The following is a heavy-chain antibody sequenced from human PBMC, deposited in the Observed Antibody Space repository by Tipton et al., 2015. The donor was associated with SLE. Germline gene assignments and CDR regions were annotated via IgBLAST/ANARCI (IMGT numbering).Heavy chain of an antibody. Sequence: QLVQSGAEVKRPGASVKVSCKASGYTFTNYDINWVRQAPGQGLEWMGWMHPNSGNTGYAEKFQGRVTMTTDTSTSTAYMELTSLRSDDTAVYYCARDENLTENDYWGQGTLVTVSS. CDR1: GYTFTNYD. J-gene: IGHJ4*02. D-gene: IGHD2-21*02. V-gene: IGHV1-8*01. CDR3: ARDENLTENDY. CDR2: MHPNSGNT.